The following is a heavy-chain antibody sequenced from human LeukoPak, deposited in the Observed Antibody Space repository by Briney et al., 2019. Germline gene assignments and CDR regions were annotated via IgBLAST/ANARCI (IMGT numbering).Heavy chain of an antibody. D-gene: IGHD1-14*01. CDR3: ARVSSLAAAGTTDY. CDR1: GFTFSDYY. Sequence: SGGSLRLSCAASGFTFSDYYMSWIRQAPGKGLKWASYISSSSTDTKYADSVKGRFTISRDNAKNSLYLQMNSLRAEDTAVYYCARVSSLAAAGTTDYWGQGTLVTVSS. V-gene: IGHV3-11*06. J-gene: IGHJ4*02. CDR2: ISSSSTDT.